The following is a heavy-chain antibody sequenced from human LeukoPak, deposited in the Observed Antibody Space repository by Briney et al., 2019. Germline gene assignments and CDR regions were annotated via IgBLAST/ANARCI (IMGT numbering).Heavy chain of an antibody. CDR2: IYTSGST. Sequence: SETLSLTCTVSGGCISSYYWSWIRQPAGKELEWIGRIYTSGSTNYNPSLKSRVTMSVDTSKNQFSLKLSSVTAADTAVYYCARFGYYDSSGYYFDYWGQGTLVTVSS. J-gene: IGHJ4*02. D-gene: IGHD3-22*01. CDR1: GGCISSYY. V-gene: IGHV4-4*07. CDR3: ARFGYYDSSGYYFDY.